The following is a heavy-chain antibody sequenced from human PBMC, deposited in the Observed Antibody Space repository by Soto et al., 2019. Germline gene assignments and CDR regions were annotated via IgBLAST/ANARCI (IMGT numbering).Heavy chain of an antibody. CDR2: IYYSGST. J-gene: IGHJ4*02. CDR1: GGSISSYY. Sequence: SSETLSLTCTVSGGSISSYYWSWIRQPPGKGLEWIGYIYYSGSTNYNPSLKSRVTISVDTSKNQFSLKLSSVTAADTAVYYCGRRWGRTFDYWGQGTLVTVSS. CDR3: GRRWGRTFDY. D-gene: IGHD7-27*01. V-gene: IGHV4-59*08.